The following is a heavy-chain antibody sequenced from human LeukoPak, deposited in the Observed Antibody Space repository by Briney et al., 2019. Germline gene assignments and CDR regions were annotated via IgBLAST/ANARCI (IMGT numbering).Heavy chain of an antibody. V-gene: IGHV1-18*01. D-gene: IGHD3-10*01. CDR1: GYTFTSYG. J-gene: IGHJ4*02. Sequence: ASVKVSCKASGYTFTSYGISWVRQAPGQGLEWMGWIRAYNVNTKYAQKLQGRVTMTTDTSTSTAYMDLRSLRSDDTAVYYCARVNYYGSGKVDYWGQGTLVTVSS. CDR3: ARVNYYGSGKVDY. CDR2: IRAYNVNT.